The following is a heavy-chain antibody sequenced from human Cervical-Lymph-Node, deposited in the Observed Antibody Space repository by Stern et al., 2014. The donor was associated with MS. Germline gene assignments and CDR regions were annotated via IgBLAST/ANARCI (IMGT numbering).Heavy chain of an antibody. Sequence: QVQLVQSGAEVKKPGSSVKVSCKASGGTLTNAAFSWVRQAPGQGLEWMGSIVPIFSTANYARNFQGIVTITAAEFTSTAYMELSSLRSDDTAIYYCARDSDILFAMDVWGQGTTVTVSS. D-gene: IGHD2-15*01. J-gene: IGHJ6*02. CDR2: IVPIFSTA. CDR1: GGTLTNAA. CDR3: ARDSDILFAMDV. V-gene: IGHV1-69*15.